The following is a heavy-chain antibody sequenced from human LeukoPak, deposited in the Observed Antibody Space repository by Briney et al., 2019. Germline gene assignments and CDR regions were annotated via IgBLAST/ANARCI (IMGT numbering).Heavy chain of an antibody. CDR2: FDPEDGET. J-gene: IGHJ4*02. CDR3: ATWPYQALVVAATRGGFDY. CDR1: GYTLAELS. D-gene: IGHD2-15*01. Sequence: GASVKVSCKVSGYTLAELSMHWVRQAPGKGLEWMGGFDPEDGETIYAQKFQGRVTMTEDTSTDTAYMELSGLRSEDTAVYYCATWPYQALVVAATRGGFDYWGQGTLVTVSS. V-gene: IGHV1-24*01.